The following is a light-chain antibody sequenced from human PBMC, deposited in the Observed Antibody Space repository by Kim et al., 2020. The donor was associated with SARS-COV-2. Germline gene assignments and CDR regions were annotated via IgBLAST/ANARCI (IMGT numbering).Light chain of an antibody. Sequence: GQSITISCTGNSSDVGSYNFVSWYQQHRGKAPKLIIYEVSKRPAGVSRCFSGSKSGNTASLTISGLQAEDEADYYCCSYRGSSTWVFGGGTQLTVL. CDR1: SSDVGSYNF. CDR3: CSYRGSSTWV. J-gene: IGLJ3*02. CDR2: EVS. V-gene: IGLV2-23*02.